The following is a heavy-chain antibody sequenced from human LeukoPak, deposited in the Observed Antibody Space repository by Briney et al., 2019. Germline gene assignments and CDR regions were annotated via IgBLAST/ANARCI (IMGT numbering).Heavy chain of an antibody. J-gene: IGHJ4*02. CDR2: IGASGGTI. V-gene: IGHV3-23*01. Sequence: GGSLRLSCAGYGFTFHSYAMSWGRQAPGKGLEWVSTIGASGGTIYYADSVKGRFTISRDNSKNTLYLQMNSLRADDTAVYYCAKDPGRYCSSSSCYVSSFSGYFEYWGQGTLVTVSS. D-gene: IGHD2-2*01. CDR3: AKDPGRYCSSSSCYVSSFSGYFEY. CDR1: GFTFHSYA.